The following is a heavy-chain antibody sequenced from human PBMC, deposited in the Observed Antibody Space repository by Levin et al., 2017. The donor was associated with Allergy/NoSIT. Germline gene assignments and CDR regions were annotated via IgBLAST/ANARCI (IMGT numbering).Heavy chain of an antibody. CDR2: ISSSSSYI. V-gene: IGHV3-21*01. CDR1: GFTFSSYS. CDR3: ARDVSGRFDY. D-gene: IGHD1-26*01. J-gene: IGHJ4*02. Sequence: GESLKISCAASGFTFSSYSMNWVRQAPGKGLEWVSSISSSSSYIYYADSVKGRFTISRDNAKDSLYLQMNSLRAEDTAVYYCARDVSGRFDYWGQGTLVTVSS.